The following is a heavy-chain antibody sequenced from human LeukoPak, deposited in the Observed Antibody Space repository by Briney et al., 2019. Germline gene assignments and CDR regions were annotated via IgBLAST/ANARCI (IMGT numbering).Heavy chain of an antibody. CDR1: GFTVSSNY. V-gene: IGHV3-53*05. CDR3: ARNHYDFWSGYYSPPYYYGMDV. J-gene: IGHJ6*02. CDR2: IYSGGST. Sequence: GGSLRLSCAASGFTVSSNYMSWVRQAPGKGLEWVSVIYSGGSTYYADSVKGRFTISRDNSKNTLYLQMNSLRAEDTAVYYCARNHYDFWSGYYSPPYYYGMDVWGQGTTVTVSS. D-gene: IGHD3-3*01.